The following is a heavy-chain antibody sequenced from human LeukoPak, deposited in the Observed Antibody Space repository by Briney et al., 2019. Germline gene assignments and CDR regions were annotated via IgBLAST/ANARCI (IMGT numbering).Heavy chain of an antibody. CDR2: ISSSSSYI. Sequence: PGGSLRLSCAASGLTFSSYAMSWVRQAPGKGLEWVSSISSSSSYIYYADSVKGRFTISRDNAKNSLYLQMNSLRAEDTAVYYCASSGIAVAADFDYWGQGTLVTVSS. J-gene: IGHJ4*02. CDR3: ASSGIAVAADFDY. D-gene: IGHD6-19*01. CDR1: GLTFSSYA. V-gene: IGHV3-21*01.